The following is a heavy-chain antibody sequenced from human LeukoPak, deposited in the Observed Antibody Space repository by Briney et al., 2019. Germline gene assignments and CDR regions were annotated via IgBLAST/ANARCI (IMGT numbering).Heavy chain of an antibody. Sequence: GESLKISCKGSGYSFTSYWIGWVRQMPGKGLEWMGIIYPGDSDTRYSPSFQGQVTISADKSISTAYLQWSSLKASDTAMYYCARRTYYYGSGSYEVRYYFDYWGQGTLVTVSS. CDR2: IYPGDSDT. CDR1: GYSFTSYW. CDR3: ARRTYYYGSGSYEVRYYFDY. V-gene: IGHV5-51*01. J-gene: IGHJ4*02. D-gene: IGHD3-10*01.